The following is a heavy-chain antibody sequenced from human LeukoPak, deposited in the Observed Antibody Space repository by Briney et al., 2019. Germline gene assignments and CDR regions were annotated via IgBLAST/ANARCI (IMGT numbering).Heavy chain of an antibody. J-gene: IGHJ4*02. CDR2: LYTSGST. CDR1: GGSLSSGSYC. Sequence: SETLSPPCTVSGGSLSSGSYCGCWVRAPAGEGLWWVGRLYTSGSTNYNPSLKSRVTISVDTSKNQFSLKLSSVTAADTAVYYCARSYYYDSSGYYQGLDYWGQGTLVTVSS. CDR3: ARSYYYDSSGYYQGLDY. V-gene: IGHV4-61*02. D-gene: IGHD3-22*01.